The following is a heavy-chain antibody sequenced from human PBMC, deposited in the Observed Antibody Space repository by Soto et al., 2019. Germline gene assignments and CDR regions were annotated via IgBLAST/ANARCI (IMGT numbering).Heavy chain of an antibody. CDR3: AKTGGSHGGCDY. CDR2: VTGSGSAT. J-gene: IGHJ4*02. CDR1: GFTFNNYA. V-gene: IGHV3-23*01. D-gene: IGHD1-26*01. Sequence: EVQLLESGGGLVQPGGSLRLSCAASGFTFNNYAMSWVRQAPGKGLEWVSIVTGSGSATDYADSVKGRFTISRAKSKNTLFRQMGSLRAEATAIYYCAKTGGSHGGCDYWGQGSLVTVSS.